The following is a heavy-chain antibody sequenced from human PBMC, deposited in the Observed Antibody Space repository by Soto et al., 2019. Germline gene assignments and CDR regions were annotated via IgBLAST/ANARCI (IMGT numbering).Heavy chain of an antibody. V-gene: IGHV4-34*01. D-gene: IGHD3-3*01. J-gene: IGHJ5*02. CDR3: ARGRRRYDFWSGYYTGYWFDP. CDR2: INHSGST. CDR1: GGSFSGYY. Sequence: SETLSLTCAVYGGSFSGYYWSWIRQPPGKGLEWIGEINHSGSTNYNPSLKSRVTISVDTSKNQFPLKLSSVTAADTAVYYCARGRRRYDFWSGYYTGYWFDPWGQGTLVTVSS.